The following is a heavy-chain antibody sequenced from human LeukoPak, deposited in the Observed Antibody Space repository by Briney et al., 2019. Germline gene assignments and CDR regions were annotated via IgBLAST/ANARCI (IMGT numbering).Heavy chain of an antibody. J-gene: IGHJ4*02. V-gene: IGHV1-18*01. CDR3: ARDQYDSVWGSYRPYFDF. CDR1: GYIFTSYG. Sequence: GASVKVSCKASGYIFTSYGISWVRQAPGQGLEWMGSISPYTGDTKYAERLQDRVIMTTDTSTRTAYMELRSLTSDDTAVFYCARDQYDSVWGSYRPYFDFWGQGTLVTVSS. D-gene: IGHD3-16*02. CDR2: ISPYTGDT.